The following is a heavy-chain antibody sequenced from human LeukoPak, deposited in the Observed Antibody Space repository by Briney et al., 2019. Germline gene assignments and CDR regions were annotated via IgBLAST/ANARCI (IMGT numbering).Heavy chain of an antibody. CDR1: GFTFSSYA. V-gene: IGHV3-23*01. Sequence: GGSLRLSCAASGFTFSSYAMSWVRQAPGKGLEWVSAISGSGGSTYYADSVEGRFTISRDNSKNTLYLQMNSPRAEDTAVYYCAKDLNYYDSSGYSVDYWGQGTLVTVSS. CDR3: AKDLNYYDSSGYSVDY. D-gene: IGHD3-22*01. CDR2: ISGSGGST. J-gene: IGHJ4*02.